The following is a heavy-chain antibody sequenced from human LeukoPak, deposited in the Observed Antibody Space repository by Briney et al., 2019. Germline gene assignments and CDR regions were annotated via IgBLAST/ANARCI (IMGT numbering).Heavy chain of an antibody. CDR1: GYTLTELP. CDR3: ATGTSGSYYVGIVRPIDY. Sequence: SVKVSCKFSGYTLTELPIHWVRQAPGKGREGMGGFDPDDGETVYAQMFQGRVTMTEDTSSDTASMEPSSLRSEDTAVYYCATGTSGSYYVGIVRPIDYWGQGTLISVSS. V-gene: IGHV1-24*01. CDR2: FDPDDGET. J-gene: IGHJ4*02. D-gene: IGHD1-26*01.